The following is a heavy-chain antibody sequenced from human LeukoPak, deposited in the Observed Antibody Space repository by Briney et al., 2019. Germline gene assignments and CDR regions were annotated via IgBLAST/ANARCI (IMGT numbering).Heavy chain of an antibody. CDR1: GFTFSSYS. V-gene: IGHV3-21*01. J-gene: IGHJ6*03. CDR3: ARGIYDFWSGGRGNYYYYMDV. D-gene: IGHD3-3*01. CDR2: ISSSCSYI. Sequence: GGSLRLSCAASGFTFSSYSMNWVRQAPGKGLEWVSSISSSCSYIYYADSVKGRFTISRDNAKNSLYLQMNSLRAEDTAVYYCARGIYDFWSGGRGNYYYYMDVWGKGTTVTVSS.